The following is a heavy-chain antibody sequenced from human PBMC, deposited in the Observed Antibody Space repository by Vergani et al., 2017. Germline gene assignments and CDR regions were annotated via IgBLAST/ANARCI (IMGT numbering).Heavy chain of an antibody. CDR3: ARESPRYYYYMDV. V-gene: IGHV4-59*11. Sequence: QVQLQESGPGLVKPSETLSLTCTVSGGSISSHYWSWIRQPPGKGLEWIGYIYYSGSTNYNPSLKSRVTISVDTSKNQFSLKLSSVTAADTAVYYCARESPRYYYYMDVWGKGTTVTVSS. CDR2: IYYSGST. CDR1: GGSISSHY. J-gene: IGHJ6*03.